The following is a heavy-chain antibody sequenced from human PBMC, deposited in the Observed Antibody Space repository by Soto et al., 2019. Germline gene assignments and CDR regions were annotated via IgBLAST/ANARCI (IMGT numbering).Heavy chain of an antibody. Sequence: EVQLLESGGGLVQPGGSLRLSCAASGFTLSSYAMSWVRQAPGKGLEWVSTITGSGGSTYYADSVKGRFTISRDNSKNTLYLQMSSLRAEDTTIYYCAKDQYSGSPGKPDYWGQGTLVTVSS. V-gene: IGHV3-23*01. D-gene: IGHD1-26*01. J-gene: IGHJ4*02. CDR1: GFTLSSYA. CDR3: AKDQYSGSPGKPDY. CDR2: ITGSGGST.